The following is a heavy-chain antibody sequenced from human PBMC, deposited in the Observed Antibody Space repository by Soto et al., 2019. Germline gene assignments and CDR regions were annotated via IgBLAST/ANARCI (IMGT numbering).Heavy chain of an antibody. D-gene: IGHD7-27*01. J-gene: IGHJ6*02. CDR3: AKDLLGPGRAYGMDL. Sequence: QVQLVESGGGVVQPGRSLRLSSAASGFTFSSYGMHWVRQAPGKGLEWVAVISYDGSNKYYADSVKGRFTISRDNSKNTLYLQMNSLRAEDTAVYYCAKDLLGPGRAYGMDLWGQGTTVTVSS. V-gene: IGHV3-30*18. CDR1: GFTFSSYG. CDR2: ISYDGSNK.